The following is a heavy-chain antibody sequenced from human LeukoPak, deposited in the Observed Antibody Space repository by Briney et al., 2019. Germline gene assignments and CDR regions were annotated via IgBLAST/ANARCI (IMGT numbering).Heavy chain of an antibody. CDR2: IIPIFGTA. J-gene: IGHJ4*02. Sequence: GASVKVSCKASGGSFSSYAISWVRQAPGQGLEWMGGIIPIFGTANYAQKFQGRVTITADKSTSTAYMELSSLRSEDTAVYYCASREMATNTDIDYWGQGTLVTVSS. V-gene: IGHV1-69*06. CDR3: ASREMATNTDIDY. CDR1: GGSFSSYA. D-gene: IGHD5-24*01.